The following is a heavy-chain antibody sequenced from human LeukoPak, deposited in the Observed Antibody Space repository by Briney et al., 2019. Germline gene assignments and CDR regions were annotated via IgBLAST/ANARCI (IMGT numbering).Heavy chain of an antibody. J-gene: IGHJ4*02. D-gene: IGHD4-17*01. CDR2: IYYSGTT. Sequence: SETLSLTCTVSGGSISSYYWSWIRQPPGKGPECIGYIYYSGTTNYNPSLKSRVTISVDTSKNQFSLKLRSVTAADTAVYYCARGGDYLFDYWGQGTLVTVSS. V-gene: IGHV4-59*01. CDR3: ARGGDYLFDY. CDR1: GGSISSYY.